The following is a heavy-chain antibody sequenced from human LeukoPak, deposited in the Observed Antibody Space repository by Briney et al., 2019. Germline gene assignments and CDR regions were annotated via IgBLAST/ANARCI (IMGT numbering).Heavy chain of an antibody. CDR2: INHSGST. Sequence: PSETLSLTCAVYGGSFSGYYWSWIRQPPGKGLEWIGEINHSGSTNYNPSLKSRVTISVDTSKNQFSLKLSSVTAADTAVYYCARVNAWKYGQGRFDPWGQGTLVTVSS. D-gene: IGHD1-7*01. J-gene: IGHJ5*02. V-gene: IGHV4-34*01. CDR3: ARVNAWKYGQGRFDP. CDR1: GGSFSGYY.